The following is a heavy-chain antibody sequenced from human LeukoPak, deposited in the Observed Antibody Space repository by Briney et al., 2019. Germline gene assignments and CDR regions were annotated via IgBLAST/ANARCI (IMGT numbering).Heavy chain of an antibody. V-gene: IGHV1-2*02. Sequence: ALVKVSCKASGYTFTGYYMHWVRQAPGQGLEWMGWINPNSGGTNYAQKFQGRVTMTRDTSISTAYMELSRLRSDDTAVYYCAREVDIVVVPAAMLDYWGQGTLVTVSS. D-gene: IGHD2-2*03. CDR3: AREVDIVVVPAAMLDY. CDR1: GYTFTGYY. CDR2: INPNSGGT. J-gene: IGHJ4*02.